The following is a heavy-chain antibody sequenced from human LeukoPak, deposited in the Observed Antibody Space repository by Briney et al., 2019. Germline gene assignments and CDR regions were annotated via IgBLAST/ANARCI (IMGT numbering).Heavy chain of an antibody. CDR2: IIPIFGTA. Sequence: SVNVSCKASGGTLSSYAISWVRQAPGQGLEWMGGIIPIFGTANYAQKFQGRVTITADESTSTAYMELSSLRSEDTAVYYCARARGDTIFGVVIMYNWFDPWGQGTLVTVSS. CDR3: ARARGDTIFGVVIMYNWFDP. J-gene: IGHJ5*02. V-gene: IGHV1-69*13. CDR1: GGTLSSYA. D-gene: IGHD3-3*01.